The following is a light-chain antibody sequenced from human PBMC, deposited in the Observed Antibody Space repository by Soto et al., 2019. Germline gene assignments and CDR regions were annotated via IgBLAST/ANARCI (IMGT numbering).Light chain of an antibody. Sequence: QSALTQPPSASGSPGQSVTISCTGTSSDIGGYDFVSWYQQHPGKAPELMIYEVTKRPSGVPDRFSGSKSGSTASLTVSGLQADNGADYYCSSYAGNSWVFGAGPNLPAL. CDR2: EVT. CDR3: SSYAGNSWV. J-gene: IGLJ3*02. V-gene: IGLV2-8*01. CDR1: SSDIGGYDF.